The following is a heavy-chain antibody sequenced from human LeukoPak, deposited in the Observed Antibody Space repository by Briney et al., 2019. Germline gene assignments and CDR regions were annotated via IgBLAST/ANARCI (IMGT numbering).Heavy chain of an antibody. CDR3: ARGYSYGYGYAFDI. V-gene: IGHV1-2*06. CDR2: INPNSGGT. J-gene: IGHJ3*02. Sequence: ASVKVSCKASGYTFTGYYIHWVRQAPGQGLEWMGRINPNSGGTTYAQKFQGRVTMTRDTSINTAYMELSRLRSDDTAVYYCARGYSYGYGYAFDIWAKGQWSPSLQ. CDR1: GYTFTGYY. D-gene: IGHD5-18*01.